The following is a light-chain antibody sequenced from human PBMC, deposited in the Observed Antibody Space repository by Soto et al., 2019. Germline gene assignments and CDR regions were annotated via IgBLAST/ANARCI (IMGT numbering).Light chain of an antibody. Sequence: QSVLTQPASVSWSPGQAITISFTRTNSVIGGYNYVSWYQQDSGKAPKLIIYAVTDRPSGVSSRFSGSKSGNTAFLTISGLQAEDEADYYCTSYTRSSTYVFGTGTKVTVL. CDR2: AVT. CDR1: NSVIGGYNY. CDR3: TSYTRSSTYV. J-gene: IGLJ1*01. V-gene: IGLV2-14*01.